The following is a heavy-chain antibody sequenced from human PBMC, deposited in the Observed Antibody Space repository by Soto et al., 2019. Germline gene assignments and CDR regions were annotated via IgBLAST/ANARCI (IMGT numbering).Heavy chain of an antibody. CDR2: IDTSGTT. Sequence: SETLSLTCTVSGGSISSYYCSWIRQAAGKGLEWIGRIDTSGTTNYNPSLRSRVTMSVDASKNQFSLNLSSVTAADTAVFFCATGPRGYVYLHGMDVWGQGTTVTVSS. D-gene: IGHD3-16*01. CDR3: ATGPRGYVYLHGMDV. CDR1: GGSISSYY. J-gene: IGHJ6*02. V-gene: IGHV4-4*07.